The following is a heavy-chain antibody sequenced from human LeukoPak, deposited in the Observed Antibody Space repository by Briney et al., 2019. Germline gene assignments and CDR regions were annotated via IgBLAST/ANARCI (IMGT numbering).Heavy chain of an antibody. CDR3: ANPPTNIAVAGP. CDR2: ISGSGGST. Sequence: GGSLRLSCAASGFTFSSYAMSWVRQAPGKGLEWVSAISGSGGSTYYADSVKGRFTISRDNSKNTLYLQMNSLRVEDTAVYYCANPPTNIAVAGPWGQGTLATVSS. D-gene: IGHD6-19*01. CDR1: GFTFSSYA. J-gene: IGHJ5*02. V-gene: IGHV3-23*01.